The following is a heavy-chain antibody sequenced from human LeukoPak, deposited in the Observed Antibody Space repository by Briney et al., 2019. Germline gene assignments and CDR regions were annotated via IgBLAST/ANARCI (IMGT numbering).Heavy chain of an antibody. CDR3: ARESYDSSAYYGAFDI. CDR1: GYTITGYY. J-gene: IGHJ3*02. D-gene: IGHD3-22*01. Sequence: ASVKVSCKASGYTITGYYMHWVRQAPGQGLEWMGWINPDSGGTNYAQKFQGRVTMTRDTSISTAYMELSRLRSDDTAVYYCARESYDSSAYYGAFDIWGQGTMVTVSS. V-gene: IGHV1-2*02. CDR2: INPDSGGT.